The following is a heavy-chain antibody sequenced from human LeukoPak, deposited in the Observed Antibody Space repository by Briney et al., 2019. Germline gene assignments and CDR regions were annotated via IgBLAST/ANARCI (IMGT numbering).Heavy chain of an antibody. CDR2: INHSGST. V-gene: IGHV4-34*01. CDR3: ARRHRCSGGSCYWFDP. J-gene: IGHJ5*02. CDR1: GGSFSGYY. Sequence: SETLSLTCAVYGGSFSGYYWSWIRQPPGKGLEWIGEINHSGSTNYNPSLKSRVTISVDTSKNQFSLKLSSVTAADTAVYYCARRHRCSGGSCYWFDPWGQGTLVTVSS. D-gene: IGHD2-15*01.